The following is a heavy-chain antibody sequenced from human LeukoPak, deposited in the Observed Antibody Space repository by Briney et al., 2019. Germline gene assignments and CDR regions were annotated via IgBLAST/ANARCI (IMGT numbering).Heavy chain of an antibody. V-gene: IGHV3-7*04. CDR3: ARCVRSDWYFDL. CDR2: IKQDGYEK. D-gene: IGHD5-24*01. J-gene: IGHJ2*01. CDR1: GFTFSNYW. Sequence: PGGSLRLSCAVSGFTFSNYWMSWVRQAPGKGLEWVANIKQDGYEKYYVDSVRGRFTISRDNAKNSLFLQMNILRAEDTAVYYCARCVRSDWYFDLWGRGTLVTVSS.